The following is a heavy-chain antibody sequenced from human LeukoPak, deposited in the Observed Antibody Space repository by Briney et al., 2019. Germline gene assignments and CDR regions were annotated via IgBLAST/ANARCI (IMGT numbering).Heavy chain of an antibody. V-gene: IGHV3-15*01. CDR3: TTDRTMKGY. CDR1: GFTFSNAW. CDR2: IRSKNDGGTI. D-gene: IGHD3-22*01. J-gene: IGHJ4*02. Sequence: GGSLRLSCAASGFTFSNAWMAWVRQAPGKGLEWVGRIRSKNDGGTIGYSAPVKDRFTISRDDSKNPLYLQMNSLEIEDTAVYFCTTDRTMKGYWGQGTLVTVSS.